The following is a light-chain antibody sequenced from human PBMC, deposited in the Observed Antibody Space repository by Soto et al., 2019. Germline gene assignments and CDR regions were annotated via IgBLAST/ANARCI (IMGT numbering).Light chain of an antibody. Sequence: DIQMTQSPSTLSASVGDRVTMTCRSSQSISILLAWYQQKPGKAPKLLIHKASSLESGVPSRFSGSGSGTEFSLTISSLQPDDFATYYCQQYKDYSYTFGQGTKLEVK. J-gene: IGKJ2*01. CDR1: QSISIL. CDR2: KAS. CDR3: QQYKDYSYT. V-gene: IGKV1-5*03.